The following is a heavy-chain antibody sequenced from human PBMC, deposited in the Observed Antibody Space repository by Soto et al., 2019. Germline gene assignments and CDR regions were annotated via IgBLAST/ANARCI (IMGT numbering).Heavy chain of an antibody. CDR3: ARDQGVVVTADNWFDP. CDR1: GGSITDYS. J-gene: IGHJ5*02. Sequence: SETLSLTCTVSGGSITDYSWVWIRQPAGKGLEWIGRIFSSGSTNYNPSLKGRITMSLDTSKNQFSLKLNSATATDTAVYFCARDQGVVVTADNWFDPWGRGVLVTVSS. D-gene: IGHD2-21*02. CDR2: IFSSGST. V-gene: IGHV4-4*07.